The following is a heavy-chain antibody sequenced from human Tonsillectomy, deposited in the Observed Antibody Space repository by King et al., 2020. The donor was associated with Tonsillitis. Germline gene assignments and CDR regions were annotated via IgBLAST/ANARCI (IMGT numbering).Heavy chain of an antibody. Sequence: VQLQESGPGLVKPSETLSLTCTVSGGSISSYYWSWIRQPPGKGLEWIGYIYYSGITNYNPSLKRRVTISVDTSTNQFSLKLRSVTAADTAVYYCARDLGYSSGWYDYWGQGTLVTVSS. CDR2: IYYSGIT. CDR1: GGSISSYY. J-gene: IGHJ4*02. CDR3: ARDLGYSSGWYDY. V-gene: IGHV4-59*01. D-gene: IGHD6-19*01.